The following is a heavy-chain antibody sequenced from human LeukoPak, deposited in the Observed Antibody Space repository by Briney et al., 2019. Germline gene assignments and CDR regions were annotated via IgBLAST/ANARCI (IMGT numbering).Heavy chain of an antibody. CDR3: ARDGYYDYVWGSYRYYFDY. CDR2: ISYDGSNK. Sequence: PGRSLRLSCAASGFTFSSYGMHWVRQAPGKGLEWVAVISYDGSNKYYADSVKGRFTISRDNAKNSLYLQMNSLRAEDTAVYYCARDGYYDYVWGSYRYYFDYWGQGTLVTVSS. J-gene: IGHJ4*02. D-gene: IGHD3-16*02. CDR1: GFTFSSYG. V-gene: IGHV3-30*03.